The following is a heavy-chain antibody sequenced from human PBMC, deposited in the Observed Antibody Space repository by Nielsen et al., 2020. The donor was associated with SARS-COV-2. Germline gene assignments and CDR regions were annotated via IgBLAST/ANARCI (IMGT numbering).Heavy chain of an antibody. D-gene: IGHD6-6*01. CDR1: GFTFNNYD. J-gene: IGHJ6*02. CDR3: TRGEQLVPRYYYYYGVDV. Sequence: GESLKISCAASGFTFNNYDMHWVRQATGKGLEWVSAIGTGGDTFYPGSVKGRFTISRDDSKSIAFLQMNSLKADDTAVYYCTRGEQLVPRYYYYYGVDVWGQGTTVTVSS. V-gene: IGHV3-13*01. CDR2: IGTGGDT.